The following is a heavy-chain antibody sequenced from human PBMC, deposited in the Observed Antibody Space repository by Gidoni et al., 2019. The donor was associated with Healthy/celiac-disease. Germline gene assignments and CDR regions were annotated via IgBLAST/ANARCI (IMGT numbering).Heavy chain of an antibody. CDR3: AKPKYYYDSSGSGGFDY. CDR1: GVTLSSNG. Sequence: QGQLVESGGGVVQPGRSLRRSCAASGVTLSSNGMHWVRQAPGKGLEWVAVISYDGSNKYYADSVKGRFTISRDNSKNTLYLQMNSLRAEDTAVYYCAKPKYYYDSSGSGGFDYWGQGTLVTVSS. J-gene: IGHJ4*02. CDR2: ISYDGSNK. V-gene: IGHV3-30*18. D-gene: IGHD3-22*01.